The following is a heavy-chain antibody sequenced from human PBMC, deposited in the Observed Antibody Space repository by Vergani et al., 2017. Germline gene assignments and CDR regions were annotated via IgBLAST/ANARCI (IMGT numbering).Heavy chain of an antibody. CDR3: AKDSYYYVSSGYCVGLNFGY. V-gene: IGHV3-48*01. Sequence: EVQLLESGGGLVQPGGSLRLSCAASGFTFSSYSMNWVRQAPGKGLEWVSYISSSSSTIYYADSVKGRFTISRDNAENSLYLQMNSLRAEETAVYYCAKDSYYYVSSGYCVGLNFGYWGQGTLVTVSS. CDR1: GFTFSSYS. J-gene: IGHJ4*02. D-gene: IGHD3-22*01. CDR2: ISSSSSTI.